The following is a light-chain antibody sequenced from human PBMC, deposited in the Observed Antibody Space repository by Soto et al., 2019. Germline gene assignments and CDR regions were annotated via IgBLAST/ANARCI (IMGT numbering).Light chain of an antibody. Sequence: EMVLTQSPATLSLSPGERATLSCGAIQSVTGSYLAWYQQKPGLEPRLLIYDASSRATGIPDRFSGSWSGTDFTLNISRLEHEDFAVYYCQQYGSSPRTFGQGTKVEIK. CDR2: DAS. V-gene: IGKV3D-20*01. CDR1: QSVTGSY. CDR3: QQYGSSPRT. J-gene: IGKJ1*01.